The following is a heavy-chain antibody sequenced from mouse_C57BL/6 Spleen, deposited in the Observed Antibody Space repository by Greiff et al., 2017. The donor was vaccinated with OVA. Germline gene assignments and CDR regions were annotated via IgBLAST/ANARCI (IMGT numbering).Heavy chain of an antibody. D-gene: IGHD2-4*01. J-gene: IGHJ4*01. Sequence: VQLQQSGPELVKPGASVKISCKASGYTFTDYYMNWVKQSHGKSLEWIGDINPNNGGTSYNQKFKGKATLTVDKSSSTAYMELRSLTSEDSAVYYCARFPYYDYDVSYAMDYWGQGTSVTVSS. V-gene: IGHV1-26*01. CDR2: INPNNGGT. CDR1: GYTFTDYY. CDR3: ARFPYYDYDVSYAMDY.